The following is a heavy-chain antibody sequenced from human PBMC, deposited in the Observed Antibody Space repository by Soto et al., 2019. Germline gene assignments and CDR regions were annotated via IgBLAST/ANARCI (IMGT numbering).Heavy chain of an antibody. CDR3: ARHRPNYYGTMGWFDP. Sequence: QLQLQESGPGLVKPSETLSLTCTVSGDSITSRSYYWGWIRQPPGKGLEYIGTINYSGSTFYNPSLKSRVTISVDTPKNHFSLKLSSVTAADTAVYYCARHRPNYYGTMGWFDPWGQGTLVTVSS. V-gene: IGHV4-39*01. J-gene: IGHJ5*02. CDR1: GDSITSRSYY. D-gene: IGHD3-10*01. CDR2: INYSGST.